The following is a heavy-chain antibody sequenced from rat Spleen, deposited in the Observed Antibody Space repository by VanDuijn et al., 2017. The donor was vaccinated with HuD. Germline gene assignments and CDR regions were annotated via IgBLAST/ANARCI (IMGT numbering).Heavy chain of an antibody. J-gene: IGHJ2*01. D-gene: IGHD1-6*01. Sequence: EVQLVESGGGLVQPGRSLKLSCAASGFTFSNYAMAWVRQTPTKGLEWVAFISTGGGNTYYRDSVKGRFTVSRDNAKNIQYLQMDSLRSEDTATYYCARQEYTTNYYYYFDYWGQGVMVTVSS. CDR2: ISTGGGNT. V-gene: IGHV5S14*01. CDR1: GFTFSNYA. CDR3: ARQEYTTNYYYYFDY.